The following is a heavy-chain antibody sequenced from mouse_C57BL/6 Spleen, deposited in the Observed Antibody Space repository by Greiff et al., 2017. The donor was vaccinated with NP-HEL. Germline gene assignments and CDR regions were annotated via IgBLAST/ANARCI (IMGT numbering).Heavy chain of an antibody. Sequence: EVHLVESGGGLVQPGGSLGLSCAASGFTFTDYYMSWVRQPPGKALEWLGFIRNKANGYTTEYSASVKGRFTISRDNSQSILYLQMNALRAEDSATYYCARSDGNYVYYFDYWGQGTTLTVSS. CDR1: GFTFTDYY. CDR3: ARSDGNYVYYFDY. D-gene: IGHD2-1*01. CDR2: IRNKANGYTT. J-gene: IGHJ2*01. V-gene: IGHV7-3*01.